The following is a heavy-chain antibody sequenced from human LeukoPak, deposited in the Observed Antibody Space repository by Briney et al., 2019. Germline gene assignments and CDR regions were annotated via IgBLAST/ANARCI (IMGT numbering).Heavy chain of an antibody. CDR3: ARVSTAGYCTNGVCYNGNYYYYYMDV. V-gene: IGHV1-18*01. Sequence: ASVKVSCKASGYTFTSYGISWVRQAPGQGLEWMGWISAYNGNTNYAQKLQGRVTMTTDTSTSTAYMELRSLRSDDTAVYYCARVSTAGYCTNGVCYNGNYYYYYMDVWGKGTTVTVSS. D-gene: IGHD2-8*01. CDR2: ISAYNGNT. CDR1: GYTFTSYG. J-gene: IGHJ6*03.